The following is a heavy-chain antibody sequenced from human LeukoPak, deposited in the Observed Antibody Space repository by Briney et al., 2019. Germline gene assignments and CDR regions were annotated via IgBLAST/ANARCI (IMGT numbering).Heavy chain of an antibody. CDR3: ARVQYQLLFEGNWFDP. Sequence: ASVKVSCKASGYTFTGYYMHWVRQAPGQGLEWMGWINPNSGGTNYAQKFQGRVTMTRDTSISTAYMELSRLRSDDTAVYYCARVQYQLLFEGNWFDPWGQGTLVTVSS. D-gene: IGHD2-2*01. J-gene: IGHJ5*02. CDR1: GYTFTGYY. V-gene: IGHV1-2*02. CDR2: INPNSGGT.